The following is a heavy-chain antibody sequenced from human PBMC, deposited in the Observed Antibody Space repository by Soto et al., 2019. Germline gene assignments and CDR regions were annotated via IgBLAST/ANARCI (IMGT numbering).Heavy chain of an antibody. V-gene: IGHV4-30-2*01. CDR3: ATYSAYAKYYFDY. D-gene: IGHD5-12*01. CDR1: GGSITSSGYS. CDR2: IYPNGTI. J-gene: IGHJ4*02. Sequence: SETLSLTCAVSGGSITSSGYSWSWIRQPPGKGLEWIGYIYPNGTIFYNPSLNSRVTISVDTSNNQFSLRLSSVTAADTAVYYCATYSAYAKYYFDYWGRGTLVT.